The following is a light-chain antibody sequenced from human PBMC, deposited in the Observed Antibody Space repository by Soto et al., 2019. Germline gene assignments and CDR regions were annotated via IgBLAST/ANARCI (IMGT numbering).Light chain of an antibody. CDR2: AAS. CDR3: HQYDSTSSSWT. Sequence: DIVLTQSPGTLSLSPGGRATLSCSASQSVRSSYLAWYQQKPGQAPRLLIYAASSRATGIPDRFSGSGSGTDFTLTISRLEPEDFAVYFCHQYDSTSSSWTFGQGTKVDIK. CDR1: QSVRSSY. J-gene: IGKJ1*01. V-gene: IGKV3-20*01.